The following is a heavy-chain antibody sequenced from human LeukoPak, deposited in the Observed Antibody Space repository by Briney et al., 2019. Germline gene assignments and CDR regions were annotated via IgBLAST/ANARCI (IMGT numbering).Heavy chain of an antibody. CDR3: AREGNGLLSKDLDY. J-gene: IGHJ4*02. CDR2: INPRDGGT. D-gene: IGHD2-15*01. CDR1: GYTFTDYY. V-gene: IGHV1-2*02. Sequence: ASVKVSRKGSGYTFTDYYLHWVRQAPGQGLEWVGYINPRDGGTSSPQNFRGRVTMTTDASSSTAYMELSRLTSDDTPIYYCAREGNGLLSKDLDYWGQGTLVTVSS.